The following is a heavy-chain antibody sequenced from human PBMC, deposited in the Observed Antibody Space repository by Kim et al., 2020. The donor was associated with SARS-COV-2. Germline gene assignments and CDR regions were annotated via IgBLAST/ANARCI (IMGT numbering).Heavy chain of an antibody. J-gene: IGHJ4*02. CDR3: ARVGVVGGHYDY. V-gene: IGHV3-21*01. Sequence: YYADSVKGRVTIARDNAKNSLYLQMSSLRAEDTAVYYCARVGVVGGHYDYWGQGTLVTVSS. D-gene: IGHD3-22*01.